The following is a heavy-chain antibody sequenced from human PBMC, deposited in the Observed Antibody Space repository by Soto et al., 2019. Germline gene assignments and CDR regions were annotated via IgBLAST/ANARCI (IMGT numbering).Heavy chain of an antibody. CDR3: ARDRYYDGVGYHYESAY. V-gene: IGHV1-69*01. CDR1: GGDFINYG. J-gene: IGHJ4*02. Sequence: QVQLVQSGAEVKKPGSSVKVSCKASGGDFINYGISWVRQAPRQGLEWMGGIIPIFRSANYAQKFQSRVTIAAGESTTTAYMELTTLTSEDTAVYYCARDRYYDGVGYHYESAYWGQGTLVTVSS. CDR2: IIPIFRSA. D-gene: IGHD3-22*01.